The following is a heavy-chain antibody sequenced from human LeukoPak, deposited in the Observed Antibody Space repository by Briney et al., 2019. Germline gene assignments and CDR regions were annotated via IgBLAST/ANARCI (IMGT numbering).Heavy chain of an antibody. CDR1: GGSFSGYY. CDR2: INHSGST. CDR3: ARGTGYMKKDYFDH. D-gene: IGHD6-13*01. Sequence: SETLSLTCAVYGGSFSGYYWSWIRQPPGKGLEWIGEINHSGSTNYNPSLKSRVTISVDTSKNQFSLNLRSVTAADTAVYYCARGTGYMKKDYFDHWGQGTLVTVSS. J-gene: IGHJ4*02. V-gene: IGHV4-34*01.